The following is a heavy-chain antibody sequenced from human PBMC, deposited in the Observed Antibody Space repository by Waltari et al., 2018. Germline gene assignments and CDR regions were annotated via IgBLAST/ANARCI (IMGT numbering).Heavy chain of an antibody. J-gene: IGHJ4*02. D-gene: IGHD5-18*01. Sequence: QVQLVQSGAEVKTPGASVKVSCKVSGYTLTDLSMHWVRQAPGKGLEWMGGFDPEDGETINAQKFQGRVTMTEDTSTDTAYMELSSLRSEDTAVYYCATLKRGYSYGWTLDYWGQGTLVIVSS. CDR2: FDPEDGET. V-gene: IGHV1-24*01. CDR3: ATLKRGYSYGWTLDY. CDR1: GYTLTDLS.